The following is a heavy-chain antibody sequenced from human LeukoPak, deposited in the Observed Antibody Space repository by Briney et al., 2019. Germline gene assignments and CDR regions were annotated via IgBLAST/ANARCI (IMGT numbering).Heavy chain of an antibody. J-gene: IGHJ4*02. Sequence: GSLRLSCAASGFCFSWIWEHLVRQVPGKEVVWVSHSHNDGNSVSYADSVKGRFTVSRDNAKNTLYLQMNRLRAEDTAVYYCVRHNYGYDYWGQGTQVTVSS. D-gene: IGHD3-10*01. V-gene: IGHV3-74*01. CDR1: GFCFSWIW. CDR2: SHNDGNSV. CDR3: VRHNYGYDY.